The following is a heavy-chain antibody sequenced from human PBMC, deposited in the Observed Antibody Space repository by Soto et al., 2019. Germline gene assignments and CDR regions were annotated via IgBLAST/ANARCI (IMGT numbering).Heavy chain of an antibody. Sequence: SGGLLRLPCGVSRSTFGRSCLMSARPSPRKVGELFSYISRGSRYPEYADSVKGRFTMARDNAKRSLYLQMMSLTDDDKAIYYCVSGGGGALFHSGGQGTMVTVTS. D-gene: IGHD2-21*01. CDR2: ISRGSRYP. V-gene: IGHV3-11*03. CDR1: RSTFGRSC. J-gene: IGHJ4*02. CDR3: VSGGGGALFHS.